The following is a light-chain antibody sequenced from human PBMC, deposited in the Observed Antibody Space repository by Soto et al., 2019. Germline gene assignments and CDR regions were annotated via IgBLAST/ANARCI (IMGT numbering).Light chain of an antibody. Sequence: ETVLTQSPATLSLSPGERATLSCRASQSINTYLAWYQQKPGQAPRLLIYDASKRATGIPARFSGSGSGTDFTLTISSLEPEDFAVYYFQQRFTWPSFGPGTKVDVK. CDR3: QQRFTWPS. CDR2: DAS. V-gene: IGKV3-11*01. CDR1: QSINTY. J-gene: IGKJ3*01.